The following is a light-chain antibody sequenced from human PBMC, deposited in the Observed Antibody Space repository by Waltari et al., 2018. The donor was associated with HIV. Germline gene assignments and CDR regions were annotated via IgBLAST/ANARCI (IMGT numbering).Light chain of an antibody. J-gene: IGLJ1*01. Sequence: SSELTQDPVLSVALGQTIKITCQGDSLRSFFPNWFQQTPGQAPILVVDGANRRPSVIPDRFSASNSGNTSSLIISDSQAVDEADYYCHSRDTDGDHYVFGGGTRVIV. CDR2: GAN. V-gene: IGLV3-19*01. CDR1: SLRSFF. CDR3: HSRDTDGDHYV.